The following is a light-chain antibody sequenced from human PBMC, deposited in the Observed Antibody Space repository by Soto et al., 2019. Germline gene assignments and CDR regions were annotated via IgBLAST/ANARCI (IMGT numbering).Light chain of an antibody. Sequence: DIQLTQSPSFLSASVADRVTITCWASQSISSWLAWYQQKPGKAPKLLIYDASSLESRVPSSFSGSGSGTEFTLTISSLQSEDFAVYYCQQYNNRPPTFGQGTKVDIK. CDR1: QSISSW. J-gene: IGKJ1*01. CDR2: DAS. CDR3: QQYNNRPPT. V-gene: IGKV1-5*01.